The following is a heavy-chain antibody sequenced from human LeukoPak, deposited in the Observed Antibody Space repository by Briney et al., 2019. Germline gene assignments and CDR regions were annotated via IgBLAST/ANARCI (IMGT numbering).Heavy chain of an antibody. J-gene: IGHJ5*02. CDR1: GYIFTSYW. CDR2: IYPGDSDT. D-gene: IGHD6-13*01. Sequence: GESLKISCKCSGYIFTSYWIGWVRPMPEKGLEWMGIIYPGDSDTRYSKAFQGQVTISADKSISTSYVQWSSLKASDTATYSRARRIAPPGYSNEGWFDPWGQGTLVTVSS. V-gene: IGHV5-51*01. CDR3: ARRIAPPGYSNEGWFDP.